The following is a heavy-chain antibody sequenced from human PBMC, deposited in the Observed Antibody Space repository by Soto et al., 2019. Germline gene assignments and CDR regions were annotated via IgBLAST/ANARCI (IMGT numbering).Heavy chain of an antibody. CDR3: ARGTLYYDFWSGYTGGNWFDP. CDR2: MNPNSGNT. CDR1: GYTFTSYD. D-gene: IGHD3-3*01. V-gene: IGHV1-8*01. Sequence: GASVKVSCKASGYTFTSYDINWVRQATGQGLEWMGWMNPNSGNTGYAQKFQGRVTMTRNTSISTAYMELSSLRSEDTAVYYCARGTLYYDFWSGYTGGNWFDPWGQGTLVTVSS. J-gene: IGHJ5*02.